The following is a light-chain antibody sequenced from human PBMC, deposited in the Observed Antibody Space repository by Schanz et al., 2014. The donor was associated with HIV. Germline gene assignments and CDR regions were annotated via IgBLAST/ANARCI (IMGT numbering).Light chain of an antibody. CDR2: DVT. J-gene: IGLJ3*02. V-gene: IGLV2-14*01. Sequence: QSALTQPASVSGSPGQSITISCTGTSSDVGGYNYVSWYQQHPGRAPKLLIYDVTNRPSGVSNRFSGSKSGNTASLTISGLQPEDEADYYCSSYAGTNNLWVFGGGTKLTVL. CDR1: SSDVGGYNY. CDR3: SSYAGTNNLWV.